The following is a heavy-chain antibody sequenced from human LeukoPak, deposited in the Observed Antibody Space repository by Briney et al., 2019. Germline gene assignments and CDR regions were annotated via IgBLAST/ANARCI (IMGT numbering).Heavy chain of an antibody. Sequence: RSGGSLRLSCAASGFTFSTYSMNWVRQAPGKGLEWVSYISSSSSTIYYADSVKGRFTISRDNAKNSLYLQMNSLRAEDTAVYYCARGSTYYASSGQVPFDYWGQGTLVTVSS. CDR3: ARGSTYYASSGQVPFDY. D-gene: IGHD3-22*01. CDR2: ISSSSSTI. J-gene: IGHJ4*02. CDR1: GFTFSTYS. V-gene: IGHV3-48*01.